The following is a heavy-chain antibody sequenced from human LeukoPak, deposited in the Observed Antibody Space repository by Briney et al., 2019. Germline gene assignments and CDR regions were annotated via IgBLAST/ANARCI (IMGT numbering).Heavy chain of an antibody. D-gene: IGHD2-15*01. V-gene: IGHV4-30-4*01. J-gene: IGHJ4*02. CDR2: IYYSGST. Sequence: PSETLSLTCTVSGGSISSGDYYWSWIRQPPGKGLEWIGYIYYSGSTYYNPSLKSRVTISVDTSKNQFSLKLSSVTAADTAVYYCARSSMPTSSPQYIRPSTLVVVTGTFDYWGQGTLVTVSS. CDR3: ARSSMPTSSPQYIRPSTLVVVTGTFDY. CDR1: GGSISSGDYY.